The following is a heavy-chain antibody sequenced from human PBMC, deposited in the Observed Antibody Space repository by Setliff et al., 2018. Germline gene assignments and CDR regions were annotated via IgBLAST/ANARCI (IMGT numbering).Heavy chain of an antibody. D-gene: IGHD5-12*01. Sequence: ASVKVSCKASGYTFRNYAFAWVRQAPGQGLEWVGWISVYNGDTNYAQKFQGRVTLTTDTSTSTAYMELRSLTSDDSAFYYCARAPSVELATIRTNSWFTYWGQGTLVTLSS. V-gene: IGHV1-18*01. CDR1: GYTFRNYA. CDR2: ISVYNGDT. J-gene: IGHJ4*02. CDR3: ARAPSVELATIRTNSWFTY.